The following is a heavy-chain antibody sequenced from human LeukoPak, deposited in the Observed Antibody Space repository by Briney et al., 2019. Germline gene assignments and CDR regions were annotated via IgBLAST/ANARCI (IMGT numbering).Heavy chain of an antibody. CDR3: ARLRPLGANCCGGSCHRYFDY. V-gene: IGHV4-39*01. J-gene: IGHJ4*02. CDR1: GGSISSSSYY. CDR2: INYRGST. D-gene: IGHD2-15*01. Sequence: SETLSLTCSVSGGSISSSSYYWGWIRQPPGKGLEWTGSINYRGSTYYNPSLKSRVTISVDTSKNQFSLKLSSVTAADTAVYYCARLRPLGANCCGGSCHRYFDYWGQGTLVTVSS.